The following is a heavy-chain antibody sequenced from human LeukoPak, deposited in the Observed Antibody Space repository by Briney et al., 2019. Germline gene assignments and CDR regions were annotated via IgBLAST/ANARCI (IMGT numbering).Heavy chain of an antibody. Sequence: PGGSLRLSCTASGFTFGDYAMSWFRQAPGKGLEWVGFIRSKAYGGTTEYAASVKGRFTISRDDSKSIAYLQMNSLKTEDTAVYYCTRYCSGGSCYFDYWGQGTLVTVSS. J-gene: IGHJ4*02. V-gene: IGHV3-49*03. CDR1: GFTFGDYA. D-gene: IGHD2-15*01. CDR2: IRSKAYGGTT. CDR3: TRYCSGGSCYFDY.